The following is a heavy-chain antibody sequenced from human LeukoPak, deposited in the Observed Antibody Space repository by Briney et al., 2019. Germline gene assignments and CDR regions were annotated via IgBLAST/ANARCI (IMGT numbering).Heavy chain of an antibody. Sequence: SETLSLTCTVSGGSISSYYWSWIRQPAGKGLEWIGRMHISGSTNYNPSLKSRVTISVDTSKNQFSLRLSSVTAADTAVYYCARVLSGSNFDYWGQGTLVTVSS. J-gene: IGHJ4*02. D-gene: IGHD3-22*01. CDR3: ARVLSGSNFDY. V-gene: IGHV4-4*07. CDR2: MHISGST. CDR1: GGSISSYY.